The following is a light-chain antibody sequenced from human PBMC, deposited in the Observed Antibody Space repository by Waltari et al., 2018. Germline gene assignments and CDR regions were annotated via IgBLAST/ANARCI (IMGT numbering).Light chain of an antibody. J-gene: IGLJ1*01. Sequence: QSVLTQPPSVSGDPGQRVPIPCTGSSPNLGAGYDVPRYQPLPGTAPKPPIYGNSNRPSGVPDRCSGSKSGTSASLAITGLQAEDEADYYCQSYDSSLSGSYVFGTGTKVTVL. CDR1: SPNLGAGYD. CDR2: GNS. CDR3: QSYDSSLSGSYV. V-gene: IGLV1-40*01.